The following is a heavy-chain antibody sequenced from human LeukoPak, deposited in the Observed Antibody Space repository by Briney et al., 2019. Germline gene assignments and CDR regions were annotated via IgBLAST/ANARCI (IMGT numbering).Heavy chain of an antibody. CDR1: GYTFTSYD. Sequence: GASVKVSCRASGYTFTSYDINWVRQATGQGLEWMGWMDPNSGNTGYAQKFQGRVTITRNTSISTAYMELSSLRSEDTAVYYCARGGRGGIVVVPAAIIGAFDIWGQGTMVTVSS. J-gene: IGHJ3*02. CDR3: ARGGRGGIVVVPAAIIGAFDI. V-gene: IGHV1-8*03. CDR2: MDPNSGNT. D-gene: IGHD2-2*01.